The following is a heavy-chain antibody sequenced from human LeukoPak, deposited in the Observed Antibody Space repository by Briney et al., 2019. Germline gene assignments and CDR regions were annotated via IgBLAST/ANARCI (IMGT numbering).Heavy chain of an antibody. CDR3: AIDYYDSSGYYY. D-gene: IGHD3-22*01. V-gene: IGHV4-61*01. CDR2: IYYSGST. CDR1: GGSVNSGSYY. J-gene: IGHJ4*02. Sequence: SETLSLTCTVSGGSVNSGSYYWNWIRQPPGKGLEWIGYIYYSGSTNYNPSLKSRVTISVDTSKNQFSLKLSSVTAADTAVYYCAIDYYDSSGYYYWGQGTLVTVSS.